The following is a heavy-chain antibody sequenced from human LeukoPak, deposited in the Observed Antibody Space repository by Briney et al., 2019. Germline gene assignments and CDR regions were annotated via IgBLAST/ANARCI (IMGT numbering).Heavy chain of an antibody. Sequence: ASVKVSCKASGYTFTSYDINWVRQATGQGLEWMGWMNPNSGNTGYAQKFQGRVTMTTDTSTSTAYMELRSLRSDDTAVYYCARDTRPYSSGWYIYFDYWGQGTLVTVSS. CDR3: ARDTRPYSSGWYIYFDY. CDR2: MNPNSGNT. J-gene: IGHJ4*02. CDR1: GYTFTSYD. V-gene: IGHV1-8*01. D-gene: IGHD6-19*01.